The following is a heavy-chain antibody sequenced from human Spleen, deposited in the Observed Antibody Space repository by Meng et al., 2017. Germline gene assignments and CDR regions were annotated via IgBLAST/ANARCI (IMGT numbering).Heavy chain of an antibody. J-gene: IGHJ4*02. CDR2: IKRKAEGGTT. CDR1: GVTFSNAW. CDR3: VWDDKAVADY. D-gene: IGHD1-1*01. V-gene: IGHV3-15*01. Sequence: GESLRISCAASGVTFSNAWMNWARQAPGKGLEWIGRIKRKAEGGTTEYAAPVTGRFTISRDDSKSTLYLQMSGLRIDDTGVYYCVWDDKAVADYWGQGTLVTVSS.